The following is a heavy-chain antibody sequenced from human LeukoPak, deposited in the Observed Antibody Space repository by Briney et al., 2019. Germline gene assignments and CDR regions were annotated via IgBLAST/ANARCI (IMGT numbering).Heavy chain of an antibody. D-gene: IGHD3-22*01. CDR3: ARGYYYDSSGTERPFDY. CDR2: INPSGGST. V-gene: IGHV1-46*01. J-gene: IGHJ4*02. Sequence: ASVKVSCKASGYTFTSYYMHWVRQAPGQGLEWMGIINPSGGSTSYAQKFQGRVTMTRDMSTSTVYMELSSLRSEDTAVYYCARGYYYDSSGTERPFDYWGQGTLVTVSS. CDR1: GYTFTSYY.